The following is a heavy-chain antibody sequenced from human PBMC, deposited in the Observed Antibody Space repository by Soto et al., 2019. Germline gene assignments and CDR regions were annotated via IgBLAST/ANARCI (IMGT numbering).Heavy chain of an antibody. D-gene: IGHD2-21*02. V-gene: IGHV3-23*01. CDR3: ARDRAGVTGSDY. CDR2: ISSSGGST. CDR1: GFTFSSYA. Sequence: GGSLRLSCAASGFTFSSYAMSWVRQAPGKGLVWVSGISSSGGSTYYADSVKGRFTISRDNAKNTLYLQMNSLRAEDTAVYYCARDRAGVTGSDYWGQGTLVTVSS. J-gene: IGHJ4*02.